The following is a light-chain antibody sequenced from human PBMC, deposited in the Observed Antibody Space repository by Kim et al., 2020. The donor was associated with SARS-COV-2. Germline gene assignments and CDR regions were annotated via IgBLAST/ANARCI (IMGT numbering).Light chain of an antibody. CDR3: QKYDSLPIT. CDR2: ATS. J-gene: IGKJ5*01. Sequence: ASVEDRVAITCQASQDINSYLIWYQEKPERAPKHLIYATSKLGTGVPSRFSGSGSGTDFTFTISSLQPGDIATYYYQKYDSLPITFGRGTRLEI. CDR1: QDINSY. V-gene: IGKV1-33*01.